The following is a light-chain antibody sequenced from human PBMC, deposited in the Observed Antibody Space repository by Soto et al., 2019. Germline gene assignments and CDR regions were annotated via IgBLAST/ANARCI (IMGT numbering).Light chain of an antibody. CDR3: QQYNKWPLT. J-gene: IGKJ4*01. Sequence: ERVMTQSPATRCGYELERAALSCSPSHSVACKLGWYQQKPVQAPRLLIYGASTRATGIPARFSGSGSGTQFTLTISSLYTEDFAIYYCQQYNKWPLTLGGGTKVDIK. CDR2: GAS. CDR1: HSVACK. V-gene: IGKV3-15*01.